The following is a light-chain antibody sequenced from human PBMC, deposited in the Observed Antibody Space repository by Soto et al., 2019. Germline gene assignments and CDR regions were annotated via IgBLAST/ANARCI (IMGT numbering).Light chain of an antibody. V-gene: IGKV3-20*01. CDR3: RQYGSSPFT. CDR1: QSVSSNY. J-gene: IGKJ3*01. CDR2: GAS. Sequence: EIVLTQSPGTLSLSPGERATLSCRDSQSVSSNYLTWYQQKPGQAPRLLIYGASSRATGIPDRFSGSGSGTDFTLTISRLEPEDFAVYYCRQYGSSPFTFGRGTKVDIK.